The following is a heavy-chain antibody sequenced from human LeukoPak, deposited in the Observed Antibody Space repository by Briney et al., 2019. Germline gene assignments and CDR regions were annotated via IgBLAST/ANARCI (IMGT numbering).Heavy chain of an antibody. CDR3: AKAPGFTVVTSFDW. J-gene: IGHJ4*02. CDR1: GFTVSTNY. Sequence: PGGSLRLSCAASGFTVSTNYMSWVRQAPGKGLECVSVISGSGDGTHYADSVKGRFTISRDNSKNTLYLQMNSLRVEDTAVYSCAKAPGFTVVTSFDWWGQGTLVTVSS. CDR2: ISGSGDGT. V-gene: IGHV3-23*01. D-gene: IGHD2-21*02.